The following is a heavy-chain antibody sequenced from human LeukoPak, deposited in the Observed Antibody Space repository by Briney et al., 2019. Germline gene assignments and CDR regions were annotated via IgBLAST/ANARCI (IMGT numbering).Heavy chain of an antibody. J-gene: IGHJ3*02. V-gene: IGHV4-61*01. CDR2: IYYSGST. Sequence: PETLSLTCTVSGGSISRSSYYWGWIRQPPGKGLEWIGYIYYSGSTNYSPSLKSRVTISVDTSKNQFSLKLSSVTAADTAVYYCARESSRNAFDIWGQGTMVTVSS. CDR3: ARESSRNAFDI. CDR1: GGSISRSSYY.